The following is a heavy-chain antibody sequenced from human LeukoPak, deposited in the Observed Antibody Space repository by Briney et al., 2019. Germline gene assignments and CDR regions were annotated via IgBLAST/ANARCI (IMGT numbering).Heavy chain of an antibody. D-gene: IGHD4-17*01. V-gene: IGHV4-39*07. CDR3: ARYDYGDCWFDP. J-gene: IGHJ5*02. Sequence: SETLSPTCTVSGGSISSSSYYWGWIRQPPGKGLEWIGSIYYSGSTYYNPSLKSRVTISVDTSKNQFSLKLSSVTAADTALYYCARYDYGDCWFDPWGQGTLVTVSP. CDR1: GGSISSSSYY. CDR2: IYYSGST.